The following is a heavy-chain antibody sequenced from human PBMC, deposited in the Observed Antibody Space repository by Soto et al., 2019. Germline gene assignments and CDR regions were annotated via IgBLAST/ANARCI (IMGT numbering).Heavy chain of an antibody. V-gene: IGHV4-34*01. CDR2: INHSGST. D-gene: IGHD3-10*01. CDR1: GGSFSGYY. CDR3: ASGPVRARVLWDYMDV. Sequence: QVQLQQWGAGLLKPSETLSLTCAVYGGSFSGYYWSWIRQPPGKGLEWIGEINHSGSTNYNPSLKSRVTISVDTSQIQFSLKLSSVAAADTAVYYCASGPVRARVLWDYMDVWGKGTTITVSS. J-gene: IGHJ6*03.